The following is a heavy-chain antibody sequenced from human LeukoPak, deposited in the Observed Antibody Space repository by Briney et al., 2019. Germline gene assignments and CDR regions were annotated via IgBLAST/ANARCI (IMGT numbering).Heavy chain of an antibody. V-gene: IGHV3-21*01. CDR2: ISSSSNYI. CDR3: ARAPVYYDESSGYLKISNWYFDL. D-gene: IGHD3-22*01. Sequence: SGGSLRLSCAASGFTFSNYSMNWVRQAPGKGLEWVSSISSSSNYIYYADSVKGRFTISRENAKNSLYLQMNSLRAEDTAVYYCARAPVYYDESSGYLKISNWYFDLWGRGTLVTVSS. J-gene: IGHJ2*01. CDR1: GFTFSNYS.